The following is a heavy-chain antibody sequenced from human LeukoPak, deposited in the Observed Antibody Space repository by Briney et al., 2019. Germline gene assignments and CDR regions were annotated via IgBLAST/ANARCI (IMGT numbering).Heavy chain of an antibody. J-gene: IGHJ4*02. CDR1: GYTFASYY. Sequence: ASVEVSCKASGYTFASYYMHWVRQAPGQGLEWMGIINPSGGSTSYAQKFQGRVTMTRDTSTSTVYMELSSLRSEGTAVYYCAYAPSSWSVNFDYWGQGTLVTVSS. V-gene: IGHV1-46*01. D-gene: IGHD6-13*01. CDR2: INPSGGST. CDR3: AYAPSSWSVNFDY.